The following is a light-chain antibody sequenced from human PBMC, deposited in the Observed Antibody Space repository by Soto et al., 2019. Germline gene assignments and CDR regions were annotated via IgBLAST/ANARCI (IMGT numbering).Light chain of an antibody. CDR2: DAS. CDR1: QSVSSY. J-gene: IGKJ2*01. V-gene: IGKV3-11*01. CDR3: QQRSNLPPYT. Sequence: EIVLTQSPATLSLSPGERATLSCRASQSVSSYLAWYQQKPGQAPRLLIYDASNRATGIPARFSGSGSGTDFTLTISILEHEDFAVYYCQQRSNLPPYTFGQGTKLEIK.